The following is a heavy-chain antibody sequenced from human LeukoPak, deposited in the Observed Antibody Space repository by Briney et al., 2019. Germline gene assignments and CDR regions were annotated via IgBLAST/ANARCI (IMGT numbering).Heavy chain of an antibody. Sequence: SETLSLTCTVSGGTIRSYYWSWIRQPPGKGLEWIGYVFYTGLTNYNPSLESRVTISVDTSKNQFSLKLSSLTAADTAVYFCARDTSSLWYFDLWGRGILVTVSS. D-gene: IGHD3-16*01. CDR3: ARDTSSLWYFDL. CDR2: VFYTGLT. CDR1: GGTIRSYY. V-gene: IGHV4-59*01. J-gene: IGHJ2*01.